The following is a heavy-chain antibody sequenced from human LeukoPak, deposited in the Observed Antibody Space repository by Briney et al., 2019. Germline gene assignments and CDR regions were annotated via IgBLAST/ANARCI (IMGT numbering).Heavy chain of an antibody. Sequence: SETLSLTCTVSGGSISSYYWSWIRQPAGKGLEWIGRIYTSGSTNYNPSLKSRVTMSVDTSKNQFSLKLSSVTAADTAVYYCAREGDEFVYYYMDVWGKGTTVTVSS. CDR3: AREGDEFVYYYMDV. J-gene: IGHJ6*03. D-gene: IGHD3-10*01. CDR2: IYTSGST. V-gene: IGHV4-4*07. CDR1: GGSISSYY.